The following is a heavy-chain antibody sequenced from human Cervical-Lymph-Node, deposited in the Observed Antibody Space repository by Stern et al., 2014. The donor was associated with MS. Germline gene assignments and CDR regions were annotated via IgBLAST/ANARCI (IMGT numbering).Heavy chain of an antibody. V-gene: IGHV2-70*04. Sequence: ESGPALVKPTQTLTLTCTFSGFSLSTSGMRVSWIRQPPGKALEWLARIDWDDDKFDSTSLKTRLTISKDTSKNQVVLTMTNMDPVDTATYYCARSPPYYEFWNDYYYFDYWGQGTLVAVSS. CDR2: IDWDDDK. CDR1: GFSLSTSGMR. CDR3: ARSPPYYEFWNDYYYFDY. J-gene: IGHJ4*02. D-gene: IGHD3-3*01.